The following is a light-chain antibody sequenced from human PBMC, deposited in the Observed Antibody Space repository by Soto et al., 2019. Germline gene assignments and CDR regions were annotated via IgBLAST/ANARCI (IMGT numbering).Light chain of an antibody. Sequence: DIQMTQSPSSLSASVGDRVTITCRASQSISGYLNWYQHKPGKAPNLLVYFASNLQSGVHSRFSGSGSGKECTLTIGSIQREDFATYYCQQSCTNPRTFGQGNRVEI. J-gene: IGKJ1*01. CDR2: FAS. CDR1: QSISGY. V-gene: IGKV1-39*01. CDR3: QQSCTNPRT.